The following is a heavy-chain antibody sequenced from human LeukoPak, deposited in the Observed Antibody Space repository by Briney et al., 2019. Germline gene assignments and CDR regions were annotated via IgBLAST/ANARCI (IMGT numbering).Heavy chain of an antibody. V-gene: IGHV3-30*03. D-gene: IGHD6-13*01. CDR3: ASELGYFDY. CDR1: GFTFSSYG. Sequence: GSLRLSCAASGFTFSSYGMHWVRQAPGKGLEWVAVISYDGSNKYYADSVKGRCTISRDNSKNTLYLQMNSLRAEDTAVYYCASELGYFDYWGQGTLVTVSS. CDR2: ISYDGSNK. J-gene: IGHJ4*02.